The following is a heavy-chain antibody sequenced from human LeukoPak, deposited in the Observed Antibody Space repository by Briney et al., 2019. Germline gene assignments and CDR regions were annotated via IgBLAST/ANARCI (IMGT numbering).Heavy chain of an antibody. V-gene: IGHV3-23*01. D-gene: IGHD3-10*01. CDR3: AKSVYHSGNY. CDR1: GFTISTYV. J-gene: IGHJ4*02. Sequence: GGSLRLSCAASGFTISTYVMRWVPQAPGKGLGWVSSISGGTTYYADSVRGRFTISRDNSKNTVSLQMDSLRAEDTAVYYCAKSVYHSGNYWGQGTLVTVSS. CDR2: ISGGTT.